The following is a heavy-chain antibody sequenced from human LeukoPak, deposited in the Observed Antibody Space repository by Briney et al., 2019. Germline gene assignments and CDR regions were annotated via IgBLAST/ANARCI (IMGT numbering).Heavy chain of an antibody. CDR2: ISYDGSNK. CDR1: GFTFSSYA. J-gene: IGHJ6*02. V-gene: IGHV3-30-3*01. Sequence: PGRSLRLSCAASGFTFSSYAMHWVRQAPGKGLEWVAVISYDGSNKYYADSVKGRFTISRDNSKNTLYLQMNSLRAEDTAVYYCARELTAGLHYYGMDVWGQGTTVTVSS. CDR3: ARELTAGLHYYGMDV. D-gene: IGHD3/OR15-3a*01.